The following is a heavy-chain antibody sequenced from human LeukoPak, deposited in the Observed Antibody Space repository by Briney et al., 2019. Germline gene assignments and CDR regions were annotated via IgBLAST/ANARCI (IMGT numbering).Heavy chain of an antibody. CDR3: ARDGPDYGDFNWFAP. J-gene: IGHJ5*02. CDR1: GFTFSRYC. V-gene: IGHV3-7*01. CDR2: IEQDGNEK. Sequence: PGGSLRLSCAASGFTFSRYCRSWVRQAPGKGLKWLATIEQDGNEKFYVDSVKGRFTISRDNAKNSLYLQVSSLRADDTAIYYCARDGPDYGDFNWFAPWGQGTLVTVSS. D-gene: IGHD4-17*01.